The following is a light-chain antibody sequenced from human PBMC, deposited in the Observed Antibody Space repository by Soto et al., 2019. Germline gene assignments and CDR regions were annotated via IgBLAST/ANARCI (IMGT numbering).Light chain of an antibody. V-gene: IGKV3-20*01. J-gene: IGKJ1*01. CDR1: QSVSSSY. CDR2: GAS. CDR3: QQDGSSPRT. Sequence: EIVLTQSPGTLSLSPGERATLSCRASQSVSSSYLAWYQQKPGQDPRLLIYGASSRATGIPDRFSGSGSGTDFTLTISRLEPEDFSVYYCQQDGSSPRTFGQGTKVEIK.